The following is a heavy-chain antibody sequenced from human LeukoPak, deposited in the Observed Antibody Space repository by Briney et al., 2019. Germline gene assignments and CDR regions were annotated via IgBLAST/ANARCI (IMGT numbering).Heavy chain of an antibody. J-gene: IGHJ2*01. V-gene: IGHV3-20*04. CDR1: GFTFDDYG. CDR3: ARDHTMDTAMVPSWYFDL. CDR2: INWNGGST. Sequence: PGGSLRLSCAASGFTFDDYGMSWVRQAPGKGLEWVSGINWNGGSTGYADSVKGRFTISRDNAKNSLYLQMNSLRAEDTAVYYCARDHTMDTAMVPSWYFDLWGRGTLVTVSS. D-gene: IGHD5-18*01.